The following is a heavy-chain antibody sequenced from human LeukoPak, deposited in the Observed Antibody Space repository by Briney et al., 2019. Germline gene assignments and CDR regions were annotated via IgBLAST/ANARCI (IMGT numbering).Heavy chain of an antibody. CDR2: IYYSGNT. Sequence: SETLSLTCTVSGGSISSYHWSWIRQSPEKGLEWIGYIYYSGNTNYNPSLRSRVTISLDTSKNQFSLKVNSVTAADTAAYYCASGSSPLYFDYWGQGTLVTVSS. D-gene: IGHD6-6*01. CDR1: GGSISSYH. J-gene: IGHJ4*02. CDR3: ASGSSPLYFDY. V-gene: IGHV4-59*01.